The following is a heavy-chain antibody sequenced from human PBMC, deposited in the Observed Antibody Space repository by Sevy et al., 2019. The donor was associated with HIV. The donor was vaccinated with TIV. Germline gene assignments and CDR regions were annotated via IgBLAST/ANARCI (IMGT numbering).Heavy chain of an antibody. CDR1: GFTFSSYG. V-gene: IGHV3-30*18. J-gene: IGHJ4*02. Sequence: GGSLRLSCAASGFTFSSYGMHWDRQAPGKGPEWVAVISYDGSNKYYADSVKGRFTISRDNSKNTLYLQMNSLRAEDTAVYYCAKDDYGDYGFYFDYWGQGTLVTVSS. CDR2: ISYDGSNK. D-gene: IGHD4-17*01. CDR3: AKDDYGDYGFYFDY.